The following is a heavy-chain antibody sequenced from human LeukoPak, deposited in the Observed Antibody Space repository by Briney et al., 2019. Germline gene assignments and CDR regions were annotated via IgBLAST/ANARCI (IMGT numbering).Heavy chain of an antibody. CDR1: GFTFSSHG. CDR3: ARDRAWNYFDY. J-gene: IGHJ4*02. D-gene: IGHD3-3*01. CDR2: ISNDGSRK. Sequence: PEGSLRLSCAPSGFTFSSHGMHWVRQAPGKGLEWVAIISNDGSRKYYAHSVEGRFTVSRDNSKNTLYLQMDSLRAEDTAVYYCARDRAWNYFDYWGQGTLVTVSS. V-gene: IGHV3-30*03.